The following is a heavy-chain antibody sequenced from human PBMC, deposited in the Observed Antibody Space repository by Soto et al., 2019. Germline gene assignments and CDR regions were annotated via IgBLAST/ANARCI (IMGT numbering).Heavy chain of an antibody. CDR2: INAGNGNT. D-gene: IGHD2-15*01. V-gene: IGHV1-3*01. CDR3: AKSPNPGSATPSYYGMDV. J-gene: IGHJ6*02. CDR1: GYTFTSYA. Sequence: ASVKVSFKASGYTFTSYAMHWVRQVPGQRLEWMGWINAGNGNTKYSQKFQGRVTITRDTSASTAYMELSSLRSEDTAVYYCAKSPNPGSATPSYYGMDVWGLGTTVTVSS.